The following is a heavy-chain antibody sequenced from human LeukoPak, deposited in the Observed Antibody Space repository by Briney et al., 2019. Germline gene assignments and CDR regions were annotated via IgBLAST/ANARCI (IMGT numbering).Heavy chain of an antibody. CDR1: GGSISSYY. CDR2: IYYSGTT. CDR3: ARAQYCSGGSCYFNY. V-gene: IGHV4-59*01. D-gene: IGHD2-15*01. Sequence: SETLSLTCTVSGGSISSYYWSWIRQPPGKGLEWIGYIYYSGTTNYNPSLKSRVTISVDTSKNQFSLKLSSVTAADTAVYYCARAQYCSGGSCYFNYWGQGTLVTVSS. J-gene: IGHJ4*02.